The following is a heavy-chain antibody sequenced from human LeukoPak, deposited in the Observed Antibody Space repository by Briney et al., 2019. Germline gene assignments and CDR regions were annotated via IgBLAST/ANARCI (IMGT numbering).Heavy chain of an antibody. Sequence: GGSLRLSCAASGFTFSSYGMHWVRQAPGKGLEWVAVIWYDGSNKYYADSVKGRFTISRDNSKNTLYPQMNSLRAEDTAVYYCASGYSSAPYDYWGQGTLVTVSS. CDR2: IWYDGSNK. J-gene: IGHJ4*02. V-gene: IGHV3-33*01. CDR1: GFTFSSYG. D-gene: IGHD6-25*01. CDR3: ASGYSSAPYDY.